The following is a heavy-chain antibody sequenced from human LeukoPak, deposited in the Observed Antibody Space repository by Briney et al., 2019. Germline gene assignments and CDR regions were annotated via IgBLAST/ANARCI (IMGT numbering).Heavy chain of an antibody. Sequence: GASVKVSCKATGYTFDTYAMNWVRQAPGERPQWMGWINTNTGNPTYAQGFTGRFVFSLDTSVTTAYLQISSLKADDTAVYYCGGGPLIPYWGCGCFSGGGDYWGQGTLVTVSS. CDR2: INTNTGNP. CDR1: GYTFDTYA. CDR3: GGGPLIPYWGCGCFSGGGDY. D-gene: IGHD3-16*01. J-gene: IGHJ4*02. V-gene: IGHV7-4-1*02.